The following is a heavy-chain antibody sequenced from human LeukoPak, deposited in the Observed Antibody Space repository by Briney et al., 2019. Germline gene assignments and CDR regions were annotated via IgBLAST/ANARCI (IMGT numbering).Heavy chain of an antibody. CDR2: ISAYNGNT. CDR1: GYTFTTYN. V-gene: IGHV1-18*04. CDR3: ARDLGTVADY. D-gene: IGHD6-19*01. J-gene: IGHJ4*02. Sequence: ASVKVSCKASGYTFTTYNIHWVRQAPGQGLEWMGWISAYNGNTNYAQKLQGRVTMTTDTSTSTAYMELWSLRSDDTAVYYCARDLGTVADYWCQGTLVTVSS.